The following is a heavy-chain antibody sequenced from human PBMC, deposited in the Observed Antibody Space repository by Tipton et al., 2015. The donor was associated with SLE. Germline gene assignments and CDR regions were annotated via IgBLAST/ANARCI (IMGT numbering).Heavy chain of an antibody. J-gene: IGHJ3*02. CDR2: INHSG. CDR1: GGSFSGYY. V-gene: IGHV4-34*01. CDR3: ATLSGVAATLDAFDI. Sequence: LRLSCAVYGGSFSGYYWSWIRQPPGKGLEWIGEINHSGSTISVDTSKNQFSLKLGSVTAADTAVYYCATLSGVAATLDAFDIWGQGTMVTVSS. D-gene: IGHD2-15*01.